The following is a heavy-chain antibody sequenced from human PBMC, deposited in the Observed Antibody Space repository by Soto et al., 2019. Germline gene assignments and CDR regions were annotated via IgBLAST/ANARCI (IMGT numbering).Heavy chain of an antibody. D-gene: IGHD5-12*01. CDR2: IYYSGST. CDR3: ASKMGDSGYAPAAFNL. Sequence: LETLSLTCTVSGGYISSSDYYWGWIRQPPGKGLEWIGSIYYSGSTYSTPSLKSRVTISVDTSKNQFSLKLTSVTAADTAVYYCASKMGDSGYAPAAFNLWGQGTMVTVSS. J-gene: IGHJ3*01. CDR1: GGYISSSDYY. V-gene: IGHV4-39*01.